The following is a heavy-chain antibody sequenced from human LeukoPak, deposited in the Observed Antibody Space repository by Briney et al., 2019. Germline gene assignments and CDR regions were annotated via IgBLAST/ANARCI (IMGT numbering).Heavy chain of an antibody. V-gene: IGHV3-30*18. CDR1: GFTFRSYG. J-gene: IGHJ4*02. CDR2: ISYDGSKK. CDR3: AKEVEVDPGPEH. D-gene: IGHD2-15*01. Sequence: GGSLRLSCAASGFTFRSYGMDGLRQAPGKGLEWVAVISYDGSKKFYADSVKGRFTISRDNSKNTLYLQMNSLRAEDTAVYYCAKEVEVDPGPEHWGQGTLVTVSS.